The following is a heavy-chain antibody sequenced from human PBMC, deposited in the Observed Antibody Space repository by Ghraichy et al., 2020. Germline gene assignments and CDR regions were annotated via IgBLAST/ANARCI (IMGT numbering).Heavy chain of an antibody. CDR2: ITASGFVT. CDR3: AKGDYHQSTGYIPHYFDY. D-gene: IGHD3-22*01. CDR1: KFTFSSYA. Sequence: GESLRLSCAASKFTFSSYAMTWVRQAPGKELEWVSVITASGFVTYYADSVRGRFTISRDNSENTLYLQMKSLRADDSAVYYCAKGDYHQSTGYIPHYFDYWGRGTLVTVSS. J-gene: IGHJ4*02. V-gene: IGHV3-23*01.